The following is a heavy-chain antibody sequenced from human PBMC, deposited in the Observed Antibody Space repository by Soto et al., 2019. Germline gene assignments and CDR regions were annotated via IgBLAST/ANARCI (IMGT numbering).Heavy chain of an antibody. J-gene: IGHJ6*02. Sequence: PGESLKISCKGSGYSFTYYWIAWVRQRPGKDLEWMGIIYPNDADTRYNPSFQGQVTISADKSISTAYLQWTSLKTSDTAMYYCARGRVPVTAANYYYYGMDVWGQGTTVTVSS. D-gene: IGHD2-21*02. V-gene: IGHV5-51*01. CDR3: ARGRVPVTAANYYYYGMDV. CDR2: IYPNDADT. CDR1: GYSFTYYW.